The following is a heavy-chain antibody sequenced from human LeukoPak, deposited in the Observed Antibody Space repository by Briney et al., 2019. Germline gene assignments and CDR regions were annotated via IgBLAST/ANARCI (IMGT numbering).Heavy chain of an antibody. Sequence: GGSLRLSCAASGFTFSSYSMNWVRQAPGKGLEWVSSISSSSSYIYYADSVKGRFTISRDNAKNSLYLQMNSLRAEDTAVYYCARDYTDQAALDAFDIWGQGTMVTVSS. CDR1: GFTFSSYS. V-gene: IGHV3-21*01. CDR2: ISSSSSYI. J-gene: IGHJ3*02. D-gene: IGHD3-16*01. CDR3: ARDYTDQAALDAFDI.